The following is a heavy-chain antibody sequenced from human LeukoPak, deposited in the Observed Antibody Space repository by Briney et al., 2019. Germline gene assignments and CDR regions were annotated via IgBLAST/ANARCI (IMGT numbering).Heavy chain of an antibody. J-gene: IGHJ4*02. CDR1: GGTFSSYA. CDR3: ARANYYDSSGYYTPGARFDY. CDR2: IIPILGIA. D-gene: IGHD3-22*01. Sequence: SVKVSCKASGGTFSSYAISWVRQAPGQGLEWMGRIIPILGIANYAQKFQGGVTITADKSTSTAYMELSSLRSEDTAVYYCARANYYDSSGYYTPGARFDYWGQGTLVTVSS. V-gene: IGHV1-69*04.